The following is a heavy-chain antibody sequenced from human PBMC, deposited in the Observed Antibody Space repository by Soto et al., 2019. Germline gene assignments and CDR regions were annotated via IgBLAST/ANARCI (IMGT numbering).Heavy chain of an antibody. V-gene: IGHV4-59*01. CDR2: IYYSGRT. J-gene: IGHJ4*02. D-gene: IGHD2-15*01. Sequence: QVQLQESGPRLVKPSETLSLTCPVSGDSISSYYWTWIRQPPGKGLEYIGYIYYSGRTYYNPSLKSRVTISVDTSKNQFSLKLSSVTAADTAVYYCARGHLGITTTGTWYDFDYWGQGTLVTVSS. CDR3: ARGHLGITTTGTWYDFDY. CDR1: GDSISSYY.